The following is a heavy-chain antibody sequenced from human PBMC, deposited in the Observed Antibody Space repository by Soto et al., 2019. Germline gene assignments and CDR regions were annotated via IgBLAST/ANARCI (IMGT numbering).Heavy chain of an antibody. Sequence: SETLSLTCTVSGGSISSYYWSWIRQPPGKGLEWIGYIYYSGSTNYNPSLKSRVTISVDTSKNQFSLKVSSVTAADTAVYYCARSQTTVTSYDYWGQGTLVTVSS. CDR2: IYYSGST. CDR3: ARSQTTVTSYDY. J-gene: IGHJ4*02. V-gene: IGHV4-59*01. CDR1: GGSISSYY. D-gene: IGHD4-17*01.